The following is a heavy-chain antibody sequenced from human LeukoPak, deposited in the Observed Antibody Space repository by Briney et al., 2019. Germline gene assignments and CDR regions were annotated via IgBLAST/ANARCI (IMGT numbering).Heavy chain of an antibody. V-gene: IGHV1-24*01. CDR2: FDPEDGET. J-gene: IGHJ5*02. CDR3: ARLFRIVVVPAARNWFAP. CDR1: GYTLTELS. D-gene: IGHD2-2*01. Sequence: ASVKVSCKVSGYTLTELSMHWVRQAPGKGLEWMGGFDPEDGETIYAQKFQGRVTMTEDTSTDTAYMELSSLRSEDTAVYYCARLFRIVVVPAARNWFAPWGQGTRVTVS.